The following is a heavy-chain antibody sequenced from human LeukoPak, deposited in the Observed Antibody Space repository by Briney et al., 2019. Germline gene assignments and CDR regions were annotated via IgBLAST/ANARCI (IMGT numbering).Heavy chain of an antibody. J-gene: IGHJ4*02. CDR3: ASMHSGRYFDWLPRSDFDY. CDR2: IYYSGST. CDR1: GGSISSSSYY. D-gene: IGHD3-9*01. Sequence: PSETLSLTCTVSGGSISSSSYYWGWIRQPPGKGLEWIGSIYYSGSTYYNPSLKSRVTISVDTSKNQFSLKLSSVTAADTAVYYCASMHSGRYFDWLPRSDFDYWGQGTLVTVSS. V-gene: IGHV4-39*07.